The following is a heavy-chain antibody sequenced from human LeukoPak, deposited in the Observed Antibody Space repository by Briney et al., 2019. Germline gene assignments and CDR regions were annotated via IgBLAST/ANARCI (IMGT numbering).Heavy chain of an antibody. V-gene: IGHV3-30*03. CDR3: ARGGGYSYAPFDY. D-gene: IGHD5-18*01. CDR1: GFTFSSYG. Sequence: GGSLRLSCAASGFTFSSYGMHWVRQAPGKGLEWVAVISYDGSNKYYADSVKGRFTISRDNAKNTLYLQMNSLRAEDTAVYYCARGGGYSYAPFDYWGQGTLVTVSS. CDR2: ISYDGSNK. J-gene: IGHJ4*02.